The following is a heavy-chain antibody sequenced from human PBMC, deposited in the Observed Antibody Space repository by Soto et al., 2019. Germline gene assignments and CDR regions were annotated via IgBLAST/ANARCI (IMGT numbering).Heavy chain of an antibody. CDR1: GGTISSWY. CDR2: IYYSGST. CDR3: ARRYGSAIDF. D-gene: IGHD1-26*01. J-gene: IGHJ4*02. V-gene: IGHV4-59*08. Sequence: QVQLQESGPGLVKTSETLSLTCTVSGGTISSWYWSWIRQPPGKGLEWIGYIYYSGSTNCNPSLKSRVTISVDTSKIQFSLKLSSVTAADTAVYYCARRYGSAIDFWGQGTLVTVSS.